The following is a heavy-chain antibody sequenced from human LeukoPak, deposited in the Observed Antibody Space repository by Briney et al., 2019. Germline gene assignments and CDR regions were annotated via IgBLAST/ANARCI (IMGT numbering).Heavy chain of an antibody. V-gene: IGHV1-18*01. CDR3: ARGVFGELEKLMFQH. CDR2: ISAYNGNT. D-gene: IGHD3-10*02. J-gene: IGHJ1*01. Sequence: ASVTVSCKPSGYTFTTYGISWVRQAPGQGLEWMGWISAYNGNTNYAQKLQGRVTMTTDTSTSTAYMELRSLRSDDTAVYYCARGVFGELEKLMFQHWGQGTLVTVSS. CDR1: GYTFTTYG.